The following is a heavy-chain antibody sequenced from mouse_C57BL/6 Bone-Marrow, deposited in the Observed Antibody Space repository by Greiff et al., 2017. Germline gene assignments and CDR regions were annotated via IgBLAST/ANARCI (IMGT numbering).Heavy chain of an antibody. CDR3: ARGYDYDYAMDD. CDR1: GYSFTDYN. Sequence: EVHLVESGPELVKPGASVKISCKASGYSFTDYNMNWVKQSNGKSLEWIGVINPNYGTTSYNQKFKGKATLTVDQSSSTAYMQLNSLTSEDSAVYYCARGYDYDYAMDDWGQGTSITVSS. J-gene: IGHJ4*01. D-gene: IGHD2-4*01. V-gene: IGHV1-39*01. CDR2: INPNYGTT.